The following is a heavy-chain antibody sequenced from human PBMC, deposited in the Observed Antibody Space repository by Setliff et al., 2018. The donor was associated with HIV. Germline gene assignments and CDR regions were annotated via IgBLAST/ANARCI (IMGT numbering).Heavy chain of an antibody. D-gene: IGHD3-10*01. Sequence: SETLSLTCSVSSGSISSGSYFWSWIRQPAGKGLEWIGHIYTSGSTNYNPSVKSRVTISLDTSKNQFSLKLTSVTAADTAVYYCARDTSGGYWGQGTLVTVSS. CDR1: SGSISSGSYF. J-gene: IGHJ4*02. V-gene: IGHV4-61*09. CDR2: IYTSGST. CDR3: ARDTSGGY.